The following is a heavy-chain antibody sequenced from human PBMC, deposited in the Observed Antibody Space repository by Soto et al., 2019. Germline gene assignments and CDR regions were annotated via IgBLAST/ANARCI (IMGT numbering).Heavy chain of an antibody. CDR3: GKAMEV. CDR1: GFTTTSYW. CDR2: IKPDGSMK. Sequence: PGGSLRLSCAASGFTTTSYWMHWVRQAPGKGLEWVGNIKPDGSMKYYAESVKGRFAISRDDAKNSLFLQMNSLRAEDTAVYYCGKAMEVWGKGTTVTVSS. V-gene: IGHV3-7*01. J-gene: IGHJ6*03.